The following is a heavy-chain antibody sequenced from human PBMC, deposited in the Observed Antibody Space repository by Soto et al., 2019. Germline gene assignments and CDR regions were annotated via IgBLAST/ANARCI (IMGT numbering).Heavy chain of an antibody. CDR1: GFTFDDYA. D-gene: IGHD4-17*01. V-gene: IGHV3-9*01. J-gene: IGHJ4*02. CDR2: ITWNSGSV. CDR3: AKDEGRIENGDFPLFDS. Sequence: EVQLVESGGGLVQPGRSLRLSCAASGFTFDDYAMHWVRQTPGKGLEWVAGITWNSGSVLYADSVKGRFTISRDKAKNTLHLQLNTLRAEDTALYYCAKDEGRIENGDFPLFDSWGQGTLVTVSS.